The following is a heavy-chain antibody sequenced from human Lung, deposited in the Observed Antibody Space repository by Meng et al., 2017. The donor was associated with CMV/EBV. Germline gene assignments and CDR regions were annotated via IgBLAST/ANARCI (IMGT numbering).Heavy chain of an antibody. CDR1: GGSMSSGNYY. D-gene: IGHD2-21*01. CDR3: ASFDHIPRRNYFDY. J-gene: IGHJ4*02. CDR2: IHHSGSA. V-gene: IGHV4-30-4*01. Sequence: QVHLEDAGPGVVEPSQTLSPTFTASGGSMSSGNYYWSWIRQPPGKGLEWIGYIHHSGSAYYNPSLKSRVSISVDTSKNQFSLNLNSMTAADTAVYYCASFDHIPRRNYFDYWGQGTLVTVSS.